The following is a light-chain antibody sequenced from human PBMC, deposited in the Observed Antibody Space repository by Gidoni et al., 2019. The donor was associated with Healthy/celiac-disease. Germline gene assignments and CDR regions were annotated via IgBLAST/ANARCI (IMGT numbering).Light chain of an antibody. Sequence: EIVMTQSPATLSVSPGERAPLSCRASQSVSSNLAWYQQKPGQAPRLLIYGAATRATGIPARFSGSGSGTEFTLTISSLQSEDFAVYYCQQYNNWPPRHTFGQGTKLEIK. CDR1: QSVSSN. V-gene: IGKV3-15*01. CDR3: QQYNNWPPRHT. J-gene: IGKJ2*01. CDR2: GAA.